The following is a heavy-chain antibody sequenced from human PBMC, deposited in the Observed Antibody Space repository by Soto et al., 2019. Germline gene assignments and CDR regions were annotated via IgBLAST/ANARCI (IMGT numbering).Heavy chain of an antibody. CDR3: AREAGYSYGYVFDY. V-gene: IGHV1-69*09. J-gene: IGHJ4*02. Sequence: QAQLVQSGAEVKKPGSSVKVSCTASGGTFGNLAISWVRQVPGQGLEWMGGIIPVLGVGDNAQKFQGRVTITADTSTNTAYMELSSLRSEDTAHYYCAREAGYSYGYVFDYWGQGTLVIVSS. CDR1: GGTFGNLA. CDR2: IIPVLGVG. D-gene: IGHD5-18*01.